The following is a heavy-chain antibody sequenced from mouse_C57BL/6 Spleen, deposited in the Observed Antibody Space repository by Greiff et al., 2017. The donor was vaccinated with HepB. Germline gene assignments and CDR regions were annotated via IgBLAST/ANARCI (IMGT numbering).Heavy chain of an antibody. D-gene: IGHD3-3*01. CDR2: ISSGGSYT. CDR1: GFTFSSYG. Sequence: DVKLVESGGDLVKPGGSLKLSCAASGFTFSSYGMSWVRQTPDKRLEWVATISSGGSYTYYPDSVKGRFTISRDNAKNTLYLQMSSLKSEDTAMYYCARHEGTWYFDVWGTGTTVTVSS. CDR3: ARHEGTWYFDV. J-gene: IGHJ1*03. V-gene: IGHV5-6*02.